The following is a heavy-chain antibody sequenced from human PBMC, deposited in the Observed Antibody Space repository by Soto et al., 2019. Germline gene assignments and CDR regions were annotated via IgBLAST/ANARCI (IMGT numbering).Heavy chain of an antibody. CDR3: AKDSNKYSSSLRGRYFDY. Sequence: EVQLLESGGGLVQRGGSLRLSCAASGFPFSSYVMSWVRQAPGKGLEWVSGISGGGSNTFYADYVKGRFTISRDNSKNTLLLQMNSLGAEDTAVYYGAKDSNKYSSSLRGRYFDYWGQGIGVTVSS. J-gene: IGHJ4*02. V-gene: IGHV3-23*01. D-gene: IGHD4-4*01. CDR2: ISGGGSNT. CDR1: GFPFSSYV.